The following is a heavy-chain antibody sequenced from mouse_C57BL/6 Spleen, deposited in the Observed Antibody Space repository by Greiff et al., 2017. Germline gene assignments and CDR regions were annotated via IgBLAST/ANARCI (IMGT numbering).Heavy chain of an antibody. CDR2: IYPGSGST. D-gene: IGHD2-4*01. J-gene: IGHJ1*03. V-gene: IGHV1-55*01. Sequence: QVQLQQPGAELVKPGASVKMSCKASGYTFTSYWITWVKQRPGQGLEWIGDIYPGSGSTNYNEKFKSKATLTVDTSSSTAYMQLSSLTSEDSAVYYCARSGFYYDYDDGWYFDVWGTGTTVTVSS. CDR1: GYTFTSYW. CDR3: ARSGFYYDYDDGWYFDV.